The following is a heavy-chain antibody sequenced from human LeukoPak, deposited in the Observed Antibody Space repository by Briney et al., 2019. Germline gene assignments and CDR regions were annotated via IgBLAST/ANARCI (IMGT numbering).Heavy chain of an antibody. V-gene: IGHV4-61*02. Sequence: SETLSLTCTVSGGSISSGSYYWSWIRQPAGKGLEWIGRIYTSGSTNYSPSLKSRVTISVDTSKNQFSLKLSSVTAADTAVYYCARWGKKALDYWGQGTLVTVSS. J-gene: IGHJ4*02. CDR3: ARWGKKALDY. CDR2: IYTSGST. CDR1: GGSISSGSYY. D-gene: IGHD1-26*01.